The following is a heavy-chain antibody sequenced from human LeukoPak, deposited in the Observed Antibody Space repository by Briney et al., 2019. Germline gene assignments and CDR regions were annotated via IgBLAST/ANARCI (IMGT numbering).Heavy chain of an antibody. CDR2: ISYDGSNK. V-gene: IGHV3-30*04. D-gene: IGHD5-18*01. CDR3: ARDRIPLIQLWPDFDY. Sequence: PGGSLRLSCAASGFTFSSYAMHWVRQAPGKGLEWVAVISYDGSNKYYADSVKGRFTISRDNSKNTLYLQMNSLRAEDTAVYYCARDRIPLIQLWPDFDYWGQGTLVTVSS. J-gene: IGHJ4*02. CDR1: GFTFSSYA.